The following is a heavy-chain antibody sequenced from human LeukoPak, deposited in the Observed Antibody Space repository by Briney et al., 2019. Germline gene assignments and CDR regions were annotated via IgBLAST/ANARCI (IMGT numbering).Heavy chain of an antibody. CDR3: ARDTRSVGSGTYYPFYYGMDV. D-gene: IGHD3-10*01. CDR1: GFTFSNYS. V-gene: IGHV3-21*01. J-gene: IGHJ6*02. Sequence: RTGGSLRLSCGASGFTFSNYSMNWVRQAPGKGLGWVSSICGSSSYIFYADSVKGRFTISRDNSKNTLFLQLNSLRAEDTAVYYCARDTRSVGSGTYYPFYYGMDVWGQGTTVTVSS. CDR2: ICGSSSYI.